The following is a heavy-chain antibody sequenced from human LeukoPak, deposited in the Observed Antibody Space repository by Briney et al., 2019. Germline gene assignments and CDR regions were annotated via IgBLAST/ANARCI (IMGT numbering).Heavy chain of an antibody. V-gene: IGHV4-34*01. J-gene: IGHJ4*02. CDR3: ASSQGFRKSAAVFDY. CDR1: GGSFSGYY. D-gene: IGHD6-13*01. Sequence: PSETLSLTCAVYGGSFSGYYWSWIRQPPGKGLEWIGEINHIESTNYNPSLKSRVTISVDTSKNQFSLKLSSVTAADTAVYYCASSQGFRKSAAVFDYWGQGTLVTVSS. CDR2: INHIEST.